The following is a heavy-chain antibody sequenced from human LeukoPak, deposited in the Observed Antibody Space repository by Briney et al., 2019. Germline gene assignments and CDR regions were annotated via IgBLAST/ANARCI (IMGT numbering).Heavy chain of an antibody. CDR1: GFTFSSYG. J-gene: IGHJ4*02. V-gene: IGHV3-30*02. CDR3: AKDRSAMYDY. CDR2: IRYDGSNK. Sequence: PGGSLRLSCAASGFTFSSYGMHWVREAPGKGPEWVAFIRYDGSNKYYADSVKGRFTISRDSSKNTLYLQMNSLRAEDTAVYYCAKDRSAMYDYWGQGTLVTVSS. D-gene: IGHD2-2*01.